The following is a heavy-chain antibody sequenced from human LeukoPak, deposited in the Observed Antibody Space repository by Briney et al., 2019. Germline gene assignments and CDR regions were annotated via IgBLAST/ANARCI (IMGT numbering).Heavy chain of an antibody. J-gene: IGHJ3*02. V-gene: IGHV4-30-4*01. D-gene: IGHD2-2*01. CDR3: AREALGYCSSTSCQFANHAFDI. Sequence: PSQTLSLTCTVSGGSISSGDYYWSWIRQPPGKGLEWIGYIYYSGSTYYNPSLKSRVTISVDTSKNQFSLKLSSVTAADTAVYYCAREALGYCSSTSCQFANHAFDIWGQGTMVTVSS. CDR2: IYYSGST. CDR1: GGSISSGDYY.